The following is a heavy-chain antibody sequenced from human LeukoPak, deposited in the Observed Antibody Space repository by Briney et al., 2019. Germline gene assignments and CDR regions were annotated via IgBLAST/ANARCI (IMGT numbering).Heavy chain of an antibody. CDR1: GGSISSSRYY. CDR3: ARGYSSSWFGNLGGWFDP. Sequence: SETLSLTCTVSGGSISSSRYYWGWIRQPPGKGLEWIGSIYESGNTYHNPSLKSRVTISVDTSKNQFSLKLSSVTAADTAVYYCARGYSSSWFGNLGGWFDPWGQGTLVTVSS. V-gene: IGHV4-39*07. D-gene: IGHD6-13*01. J-gene: IGHJ5*02. CDR2: IYESGNT.